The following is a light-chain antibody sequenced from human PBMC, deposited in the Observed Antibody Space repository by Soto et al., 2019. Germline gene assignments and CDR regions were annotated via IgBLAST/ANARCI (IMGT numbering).Light chain of an antibody. Sequence: EIVLTQSPATLSLSPGERATLSCRASQTVGSYLAWYQQRPGQAPRLLIYDASNRATGIPARFSGSGSGTDFTLTISSLAPEDSAVYYCQQRSNWPLTFGGGTKVEIK. J-gene: IGKJ4*01. CDR3: QQRSNWPLT. CDR2: DAS. CDR1: QTVGSY. V-gene: IGKV3-11*01.